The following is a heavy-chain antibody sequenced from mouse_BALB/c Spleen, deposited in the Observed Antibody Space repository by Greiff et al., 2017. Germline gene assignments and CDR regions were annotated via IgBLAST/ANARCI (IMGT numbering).Heavy chain of an antibody. D-gene: IGHD2-2*01. CDR2: IYPGNVNT. Sequence: VQLQQSGPELVKPGASVRISCKASGYTFTSYYIHWVKQRPGQGLEWIGWIYPGNVNTKYNEKFKGKATLTADKSSSTAYMQLSSLTSEDSAVYFCARWVYYGYAFYAMDYWGQGTSVTVSS. J-gene: IGHJ4*01. CDR1: GYTFTSYY. V-gene: IGHV1S56*01. CDR3: ARWVYYGYAFYAMDY.